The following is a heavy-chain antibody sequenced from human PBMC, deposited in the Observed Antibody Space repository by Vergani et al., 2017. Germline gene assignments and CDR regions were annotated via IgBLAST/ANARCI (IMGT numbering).Heavy chain of an antibody. V-gene: IGHV4-38-2*01. CDR1: DSSIMTNPY. Sequence: QVQLQQSGPGLVKPSETLTLTCDVSDSSIMTNPYWGWFRQSPGKGLEWIGFIHHSGDTHYNSSLKSRVSISVVSSSKFSLSLTSVTAADTAMYYCARHRGSGGFFPSSYFYGMDVWGHGTTVTVSS. CDR3: ARHRGSGGFFPSSYFYGMDV. CDR2: IHHSGDT. D-gene: IGHD3-10*01. J-gene: IGHJ6*02.